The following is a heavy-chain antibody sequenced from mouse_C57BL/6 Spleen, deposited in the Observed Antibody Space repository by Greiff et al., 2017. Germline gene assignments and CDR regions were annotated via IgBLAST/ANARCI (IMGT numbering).Heavy chain of an antibody. CDR1: GYTFTGYW. CDR3: ERVSGYDEGFAY. J-gene: IGHJ3*01. Sequence: VKLMESGAELMKPGASVKLSCKATGYTFTGYWIAWVKQRPGHGLEWIGEILPGSGSTNYNEKFKGKATFTADTSSNTAYMQLSSLATEDSAIYYCERVSGYDEGFAYWGQGTLVTVSA. V-gene: IGHV1-9*01. CDR2: ILPGSGST. D-gene: IGHD2-2*01.